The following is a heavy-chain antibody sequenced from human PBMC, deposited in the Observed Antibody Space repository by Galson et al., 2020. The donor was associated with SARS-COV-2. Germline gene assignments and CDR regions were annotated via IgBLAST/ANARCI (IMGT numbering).Heavy chain of an antibody. CDR1: GSTFSTYA. Sequence: GGSLRLSCAASGSTFSTYAMHWVRQAPDKGLEWVAVISYDGSNKYYADSVKGRFTLSRDNSKNTVYLQMSSLRAEDSSVYYCARTWDSNWYFDLWGRGTLVTVSS. J-gene: IGHJ2*01. CDR2: ISYDGSNK. D-gene: IGHD6-13*01. V-gene: IGHV3-30*04. CDR3: ARTWDSNWYFDL.